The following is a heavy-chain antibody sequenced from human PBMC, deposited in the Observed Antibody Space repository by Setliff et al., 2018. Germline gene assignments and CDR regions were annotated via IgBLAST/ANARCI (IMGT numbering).Heavy chain of an antibody. Sequence: LRLSCAASGFVVSNNEMSWVRQAPEKGLEWVSVTYASGATNYADSVKGRFTISRDNSINTVFLQMDSLRAEDTAIYYCARDQARWLVAAGTFDYWGQGVLVTVSS. CDR1: GFVVSNNE. CDR3: ARDQARWLVAAGTFDY. D-gene: IGHD1-1*01. J-gene: IGHJ4*02. V-gene: IGHV3-53*01. CDR2: TYASGAT.